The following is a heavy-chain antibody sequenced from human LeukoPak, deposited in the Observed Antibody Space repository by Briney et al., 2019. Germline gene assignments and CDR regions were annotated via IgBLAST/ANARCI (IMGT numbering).Heavy chain of an antibody. CDR2: ISYDGSNK. CDR3: AREDIVIVPAPRPYYYYGMDV. J-gene: IGHJ6*02. V-gene: IGHV3-30-3*01. Sequence: PGRSLRLSCAASGFTFSSYAMHWVRQAPGKGLEWVAVISYDGSNKYHADSVKGRFTISRDNSKNTLYLQMNSLRAEDTAVYYCAREDIVIVPAPRPYYYYGMDVWGQGTTVTVSS. D-gene: IGHD2-2*01. CDR1: GFTFSSYA.